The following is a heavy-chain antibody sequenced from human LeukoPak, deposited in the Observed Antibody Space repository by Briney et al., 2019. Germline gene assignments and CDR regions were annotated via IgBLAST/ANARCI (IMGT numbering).Heavy chain of an antibody. Sequence: SETLSLSCTASGYSISSGYYRGWIRPPPGKGLEWTGRIDHSGSNYYNPSLKSRITISVDNAKNSFSLQLKTVTAADTAVYYCARTAEVYCRCRSCYSCYYYIDVWGKGTTVTVSS. J-gene: IGHJ6*03. CDR3: ARTAEVYCRCRSCYSCYYYIDV. CDR2: IDHSGSN. CDR1: GYSISSGYY. D-gene: IGHD2-15*01. V-gene: IGHV4-38-2*02.